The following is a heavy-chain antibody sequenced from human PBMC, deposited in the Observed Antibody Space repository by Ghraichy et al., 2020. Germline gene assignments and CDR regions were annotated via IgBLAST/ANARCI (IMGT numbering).Heavy chain of an antibody. CDR1: GFTFSRYL. CDR3: ARDGLYGGVWYDAFDV. V-gene: IGHV3-74*01. D-gene: IGHD6-19*01. CDR2: VYGDGSRL. J-gene: IGHJ3*01. Sequence: GSLRLSCVASGFTFSRYLMHWVRQAPGKGLVWVSRVYGDGSRLGYADSVKGRFTISRDNTQNTLYLQMNSLRVEDTAVYYCARDGLYGGVWYDAFDVWGQGTMVTVSS.